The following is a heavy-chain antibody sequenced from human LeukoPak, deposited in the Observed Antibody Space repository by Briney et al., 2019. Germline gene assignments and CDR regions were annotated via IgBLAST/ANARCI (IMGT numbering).Heavy chain of an antibody. J-gene: IGHJ4*02. D-gene: IGHD6-13*01. V-gene: IGHV3-21*01. CDR3: ARDKVIAAAGYTDFDY. CDR1: GFTFSSYS. Sequence: GGSLRLSCAASGFTFSSYSMNWVRQAPGKGLEWVSSISSSSSYIYYADSVKGRFTISRDNAKNSLYLQMNSLRAEDTAVYYCARDKVIAAAGYTDFDYWGQGTLVTVSS. CDR2: ISSSSSYI.